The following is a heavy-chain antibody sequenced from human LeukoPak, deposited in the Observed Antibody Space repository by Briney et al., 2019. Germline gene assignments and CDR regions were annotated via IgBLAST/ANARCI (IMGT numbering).Heavy chain of an antibody. J-gene: IGHJ4*02. V-gene: IGHV3-23*01. CDR2: INTRADET. CDR3: AKDRMVRGVTFNDY. Sequence: GGSLTLSCAASGFSFSNYGMSWFRQAPGKGLEWVSTINTRADETHYADSVRGRFTIFRDNSKSTLALHMSNLRVEDTAVYYCAKDRMVRGVTFNDYWGQGTLVTVSS. CDR1: GFSFSNYG. D-gene: IGHD3-10*01.